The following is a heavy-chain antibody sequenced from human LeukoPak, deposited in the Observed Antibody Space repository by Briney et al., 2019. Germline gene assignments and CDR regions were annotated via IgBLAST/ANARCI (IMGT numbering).Heavy chain of an antibody. D-gene: IGHD3-22*01. CDR3: ARDHDSSGYYYY. V-gene: IGHV1-3*01. J-gene: IGHJ4*02. CDR1: GYTFTSYA. Sequence: ASVKVSCKASGYTFTSYAMHWVRQAPGQRLEWMGWINAGNGNTKYSQKFQGRVTMTRDTSTSTVYMELSSLRSEDTAVYYCARDHDSSGYYYYWGQGTLVTVSS. CDR2: INAGNGNT.